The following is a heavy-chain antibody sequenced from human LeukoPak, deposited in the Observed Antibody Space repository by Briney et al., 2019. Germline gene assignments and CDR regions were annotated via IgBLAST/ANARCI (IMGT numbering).Heavy chain of an antibody. CDR1: GGSFSGYY. V-gene: IGHV4-34*01. CDR2: INHSGST. CDR3: ARRKGSGSGSSNWFDP. J-gene: IGHJ5*02. D-gene: IGHD3-10*01. Sequence: SETLSLTCAVYGGSFSGYYWSWIRQPPGKGLEWIGEINHSGSTNYNPSLKSRVTISVDTSKNQFSLKLSSVTAADTAVYYCARRKGSGSGSSNWFDPWGQGTLVTVSS.